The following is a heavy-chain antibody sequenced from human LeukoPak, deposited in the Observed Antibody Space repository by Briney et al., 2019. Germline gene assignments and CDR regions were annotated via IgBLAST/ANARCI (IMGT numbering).Heavy chain of an antibody. Sequence: ASVKVSCKASGYTFSSYYMHWMRQAPGQGLEWMGIINPGAGSTSYAQKFQGRVTMTRDTSTTTVYMELSSLRSEDTAVYYCASRIRYCSGGSCYSGFDYWGQGTLVTVSS. J-gene: IGHJ4*02. D-gene: IGHD2-15*01. CDR3: ASRIRYCSGGSCYSGFDY. V-gene: IGHV1-46*01. CDR2: INPGAGST. CDR1: GYTFSSYY.